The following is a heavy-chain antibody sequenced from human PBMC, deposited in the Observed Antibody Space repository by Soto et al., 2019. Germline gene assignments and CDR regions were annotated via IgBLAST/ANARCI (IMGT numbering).Heavy chain of an antibody. CDR1: GVTFSTYS. J-gene: IGHJ4*02. CDR2: INSTGTIK. D-gene: IGHD2-2*01. CDR3: ARMSSIICPGC. Sequence: EVQLVESGGGLVQPGGSLRLSCAASGVTFSTYSMNWVRQAPGKGLEWVSYINSTGTIKYYAGSVKGRFTISRDNAKKSLYLQMTSLRAEDTAVYYCARMSSIICPGCWGQGTLVPVSP. V-gene: IGHV3-48*01.